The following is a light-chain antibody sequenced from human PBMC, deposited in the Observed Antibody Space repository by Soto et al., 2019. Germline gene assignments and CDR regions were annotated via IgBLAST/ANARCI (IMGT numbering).Light chain of an antibody. J-gene: IGLJ1*01. CDR1: SSDVGANDF. CDR2: EVS. V-gene: IGLV2-14*01. CDR3: NSYTSTGARI. Sequence: HSALTQPASVSGSPGQSITISCTGTSSDVGANDFVSWYQQLPGKAPKVMIYEVSNRPSGVSNRFSGSKSGNTASLTISGLQTEDEADYYCNSYTSTGARIFGTGTKVTVL.